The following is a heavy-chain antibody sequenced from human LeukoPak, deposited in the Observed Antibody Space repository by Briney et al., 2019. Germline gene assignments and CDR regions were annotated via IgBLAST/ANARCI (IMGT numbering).Heavy chain of an antibody. CDR3: AKGELLDY. V-gene: IGHV3-9*01. J-gene: IGHJ4*02. CDR2: VSWNSGSI. D-gene: IGHD3-10*01. CDR1: GFTFDDYA. Sequence: GGSLRLSCAASGFTFDDYAMHWVRQAPGKGLEWVSGVSWNSGSIGYADSVKGRFTISRDNAKNSLYLQMNSLRAEDTALYYCAKGELLDYWGQGTLVIVSS.